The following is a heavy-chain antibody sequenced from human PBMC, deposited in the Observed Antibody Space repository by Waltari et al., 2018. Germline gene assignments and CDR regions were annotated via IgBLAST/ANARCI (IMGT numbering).Heavy chain of an antibody. J-gene: IGHJ6*02. Sequence: QVQLVQSGADVKKPGASVKVSCKASGYTFTSYGISWVRQAPGQGLEWMGWISAYNGNTNYAQKLQGRVTMTTDTSTSTAYMELRSLRSDDTAVYYCAREVHYDILTGRHYYGMDVWGQGTTVTVSS. CDR3: AREVHYDILTGRHYYGMDV. CDR1: GYTFTSYG. V-gene: IGHV1-18*01. CDR2: ISAYNGNT. D-gene: IGHD3-9*01.